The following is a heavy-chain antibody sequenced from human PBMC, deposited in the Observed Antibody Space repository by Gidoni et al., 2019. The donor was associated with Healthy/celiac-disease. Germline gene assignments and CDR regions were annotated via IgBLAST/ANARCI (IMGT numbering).Heavy chain of an antibody. CDR2: IYSGGST. Sequence: EVQLVETGGGLIQPGGSLRLSCAASGFPVSSNSMSWVRQAPGKGLEWVSVIYSGGSTYYADSVKGRFTISRDNSKNTLYLQMNSLRAEDTAVYYCARDHDSGSYGGAFDIWGQGTMVTVSS. CDR1: GFPVSSNS. J-gene: IGHJ3*02. CDR3: ARDHDSGSYGGAFDI. D-gene: IGHD1-26*01. V-gene: IGHV3-53*02.